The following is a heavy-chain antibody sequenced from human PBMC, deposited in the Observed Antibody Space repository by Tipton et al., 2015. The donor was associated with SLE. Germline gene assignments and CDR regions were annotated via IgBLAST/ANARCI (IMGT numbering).Heavy chain of an antibody. CDR3: ARAQRLVRWFDP. CDR2: IYSDGDT. Sequence: LRLSCSVSGGSISSGSYYWSWIRQPPGKGLEWIGYIYSDGDTNFNPSLKSRIAMSVDTSKNQFSLNLSSVTAADTAVYYCARAQRLVRWFDPWGQGTLVTVSS. D-gene: IGHD6-13*01. V-gene: IGHV4-61*01. CDR1: GGSISSGSYY. J-gene: IGHJ5*02.